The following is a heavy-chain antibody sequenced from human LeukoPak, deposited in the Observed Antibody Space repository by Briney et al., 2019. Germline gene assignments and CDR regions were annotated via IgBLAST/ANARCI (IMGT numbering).Heavy chain of an antibody. CDR2: IYPGDSDT. CDR1: GYSFTSYW. D-gene: IGHD3-22*01. J-gene: IGHJ4*02. Sequence: GESLKISCKGSGYSFTSYWIAWVRQMPGKGLEWMGIIYPGDSDTRYSPSFQGQVTISADKSISTAYLQWRSLKASDTAMYYCARHPVVTGFSYFDYWGQGTLVTVSS. CDR3: ARHPVVTGFSYFDY. V-gene: IGHV5-51*01.